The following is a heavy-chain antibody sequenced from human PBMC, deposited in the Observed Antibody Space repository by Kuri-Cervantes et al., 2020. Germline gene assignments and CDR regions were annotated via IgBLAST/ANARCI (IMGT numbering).Heavy chain of an antibody. Sequence: SETLSLTCTVSGYSISSGYYWGWIRQPPGKGLEWIGSIYQSATTYYNASLKSRVTISVDMSKNHFSLKLSSVTAADTAVYYCARESRVDGDLDYWGQGTLVTVSS. D-gene: IGHD4-17*01. CDR2: IYQSATT. J-gene: IGHJ4*02. V-gene: IGHV4-38-2*02. CDR3: ARESRVDGDLDY. CDR1: GYSISSGYY.